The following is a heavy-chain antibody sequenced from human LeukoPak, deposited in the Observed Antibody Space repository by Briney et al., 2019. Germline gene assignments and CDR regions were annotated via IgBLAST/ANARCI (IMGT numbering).Heavy chain of an antibody. D-gene: IGHD3-10*01. Sequence: ASVKVSCKASGYTFTTYGLSWVRQAPGQGLEWLGWISTYDDNIKYAQSLQGRLTLTIDTSTSTAYMELRSLTSDDTAVYYCARAGHYGSGSYYRNYYYYYYMDVWGKGTTVTVSS. J-gene: IGHJ6*03. CDR1: GYTFTTYG. CDR2: ISTYDDNI. V-gene: IGHV1-18*01. CDR3: ARAGHYGSGSYYRNYYYYYYMDV.